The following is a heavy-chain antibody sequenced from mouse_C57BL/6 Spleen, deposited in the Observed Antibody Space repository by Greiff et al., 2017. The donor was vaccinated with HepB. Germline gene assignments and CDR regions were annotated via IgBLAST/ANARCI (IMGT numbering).Heavy chain of an antibody. Sequence: EVQLVESGGGLVQPKGSLKLSCAASGFTFNTYAMHWVRQAPGKGLEWVARIRSKSSNNATYYADSVKDRLTISRDDSQSMLYLQMNNLKTEDTAMYYCVRDGYYEDACFAYWGQGTLVTVSA. V-gene: IGHV10-3*01. CDR2: IRSKSSNNAT. CDR1: GFTFNTYA. J-gene: IGHJ3*01. CDR3: VRDGYYEDACFAY. D-gene: IGHD2-3*01.